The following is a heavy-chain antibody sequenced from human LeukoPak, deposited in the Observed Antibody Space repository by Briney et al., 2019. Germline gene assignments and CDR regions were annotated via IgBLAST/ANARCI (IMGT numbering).Heavy chain of an antibody. Sequence: LSLTCTVSGGSISSYYWSWIRQPPGKVLEWVSYISPTGTSIYYADSVKGRFTISRDDAKNSLSLQMNSLRAEDTAVYYCARGHYGMDVWGQGTTVIVSS. CDR2: ISPTGTSI. CDR3: ARGHYGMDV. CDR1: GGSISSYY. V-gene: IGHV3-11*01. J-gene: IGHJ6*02.